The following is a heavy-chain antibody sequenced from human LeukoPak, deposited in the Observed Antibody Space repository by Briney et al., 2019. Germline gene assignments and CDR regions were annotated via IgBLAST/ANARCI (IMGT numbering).Heavy chain of an antibody. J-gene: IGHJ4*02. Sequence: SETLSLTCAVSGGSFRGYYWSWIRQPPGKGLEWIGEINHSGSTDYNPSLKSRVTISVDTSKNQFSLKLSSVTAADTAVYYCTKTPTALVRGGYYFDNWGQGTLVTVSS. D-gene: IGHD6-6*01. V-gene: IGHV4-34*01. CDR2: INHSGST. CDR3: TKTPTALVRGGYYFDN. CDR1: GGSFRGYY.